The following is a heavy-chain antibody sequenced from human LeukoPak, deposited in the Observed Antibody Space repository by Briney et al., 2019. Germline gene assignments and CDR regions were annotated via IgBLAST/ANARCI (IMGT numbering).Heavy chain of an antibody. CDR3: ARAPYDSGGYYDYHCDY. CDR1: GGSISSSSFY. CDR2: IYYSGST. D-gene: IGHD3-22*01. J-gene: IGHJ4*02. Sequence: SETLSLTCTVSGGSISSSSFYWSWIRQPPGKGLEWIGYIYYSGSTNYNPSLKSRVTISVDTSKNQSSLKLSSVTAADTAVYYCARAPYDSGGYYDYHCDYWGQGTLVTVSS. V-gene: IGHV4-61*05.